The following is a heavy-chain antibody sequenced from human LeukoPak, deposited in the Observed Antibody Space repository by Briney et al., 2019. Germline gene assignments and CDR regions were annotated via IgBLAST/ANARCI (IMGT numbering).Heavy chain of an antibody. CDR3: ARHVLWFGELSHLDY. J-gene: IGHJ4*02. V-gene: IGHV4-39*01. CDR1: GGSISSSSYY. CDR2: IYYSGST. Sequence: PSETLSLTCTVSGGSISSSSYYWGWIRQPPGKGLEWIGSIYYSGSTYYNPSLKSRVTISVDTSKNQSSLKLSSVTAADTAVYYCARHVLWFGELSHLDYWGQGTLVTVSS. D-gene: IGHD3-10*01.